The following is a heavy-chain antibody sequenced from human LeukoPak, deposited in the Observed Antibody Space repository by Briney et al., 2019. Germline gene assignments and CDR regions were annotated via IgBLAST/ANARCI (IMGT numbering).Heavy chain of an antibody. V-gene: IGHV4-59*08. D-gene: IGHD6-19*01. CDR2: IYYSGST. J-gene: IGHJ4*02. Sequence: ASETLSLTCTVSGGSISSYYWSWIRQPPGKGLEWIGYIYYSGSTNYNPSLKSRVTVSVDTSKNQFSLKLSSVTAADTAVYYCARGQYWSAVAGYYFDYWGQGTLVTVSS. CDR3: ARGQYWSAVAGYYFDY. CDR1: GGSISSYY.